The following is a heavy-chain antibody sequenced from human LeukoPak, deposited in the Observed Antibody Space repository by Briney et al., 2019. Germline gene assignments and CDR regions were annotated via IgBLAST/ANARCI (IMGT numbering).Heavy chain of an antibody. V-gene: IGHV3-74*01. Sequence: GGSLRLSCTASGFTFTSYWMHWVRQAPGKGLMWISRINPDGSHTSYADSVKGRFTISRDNAKNTLYLQMNSLRAEDAAVYFCTRDSYISNVYYGMDVWGQGATVTVSS. CDR1: GFTFTSYW. J-gene: IGHJ6*02. CDR2: INPDGSHT. D-gene: IGHD1-26*01. CDR3: TRDSYISNVYYGMDV.